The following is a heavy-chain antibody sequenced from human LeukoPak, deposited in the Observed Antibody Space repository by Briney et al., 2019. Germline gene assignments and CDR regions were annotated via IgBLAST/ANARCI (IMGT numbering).Heavy chain of an antibody. D-gene: IGHD6-19*01. CDR2: INGYNGNT. J-gene: IGHJ4*02. CDR3: ARDKSPIRSRSGSESSPLDN. CDR1: GYTFTYYG. V-gene: IGHV1-18*04. Sequence: GVSVKVSCKTSGYTFTYYGINWVRQAPGQGLEWMGWINGYNGNTKYAQKFQGRVTMTTDTFTNTAYMELRSLRSDDTAMYYCARDKSPIRSRSGSESSPLDNWGQGTLVFVSS.